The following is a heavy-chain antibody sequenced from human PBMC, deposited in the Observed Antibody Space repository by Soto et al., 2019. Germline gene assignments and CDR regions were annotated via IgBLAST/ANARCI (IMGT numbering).Heavy chain of an antibody. CDR1: GFPFSSYA. D-gene: IGHD6-13*01. V-gene: IGHV3-23*01. CDR3: AKDQGSVGSSFDY. Sequence: VQLLESGGGLVQPGGSLRLSCVASGFPFSSYAVTWVRQAPGKGLEWVSTISASGSNTYYADSVKGRFTISRDDSKNTLFLQVNGLRAEDTAVYYCAKDQGSVGSSFDYWGQGTLVTVSS. CDR2: ISASGSNT. J-gene: IGHJ4*02.